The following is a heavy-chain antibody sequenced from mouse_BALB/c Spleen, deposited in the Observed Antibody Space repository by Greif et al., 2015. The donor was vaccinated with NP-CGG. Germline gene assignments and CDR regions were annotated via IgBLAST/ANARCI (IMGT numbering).Heavy chain of an antibody. CDR2: ISSGGSYT. CDR1: GFTFSSYG. CDR3: ARQGGNYRNYAMDY. J-gene: IGHJ4*01. Sequence: DVMLVESGGDLVKPGGSLKLSCAASGFTFSSYGMSWVRQTPDKRLEWVATISSGGSYTYYPDSVKGRFTISRDNAKNTLYLQMSSLKSEDTAMYYCARQGGNYRNYAMDYWGQGTSVTVSS. D-gene: IGHD2-1*01. V-gene: IGHV5-6*02.